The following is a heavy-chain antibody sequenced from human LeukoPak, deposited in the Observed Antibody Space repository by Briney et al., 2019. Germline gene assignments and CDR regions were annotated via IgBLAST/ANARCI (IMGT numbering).Heavy chain of an antibody. D-gene: IGHD3-10*01. CDR3: ARDCWDYGTGSYCGIDY. Sequence: GGSLRLSCAASGFTFSSYNMNWVRQAPGKGLEWVSSITSSSNYIYYADSVKGRFTISRDNAKNSLYLQMNSLRAEDTTVYYCARDCWDYGTGSYCGIDYWGQGTLVTVSS. V-gene: IGHV3-21*03. J-gene: IGHJ4*02. CDR2: ITSSSNYI. CDR1: GFTFSSYN.